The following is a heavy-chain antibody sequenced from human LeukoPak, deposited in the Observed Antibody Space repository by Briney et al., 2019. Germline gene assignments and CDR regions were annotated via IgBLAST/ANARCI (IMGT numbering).Heavy chain of an antibody. J-gene: IGHJ6*03. D-gene: IGHD1-26*01. CDR3: ARDRRIVGATYYYYYMDV. Sequence: SETLSLTCTVSGYSISSGYYWGWIRQPPGKGLAWIGSIYHSGSTYYNPSLKSRVTISVDTSKNQFSLKLSSVTAADTAVYYCARDRRIVGATYYYYYMDVWGKGTTVTVSS. CDR2: IYHSGST. V-gene: IGHV4-38-2*02. CDR1: GYSISSGYY.